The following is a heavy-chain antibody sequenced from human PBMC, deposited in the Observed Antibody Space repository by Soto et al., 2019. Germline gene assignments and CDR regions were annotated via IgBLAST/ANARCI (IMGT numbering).Heavy chain of an antibody. D-gene: IGHD3-3*01. CDR3: ARGRGGDYDFWSGYYPYYYYYYMDV. J-gene: IGHJ6*03. CDR1: GGSISSYY. V-gene: IGHV4-59*08. CDR2: IYYSGST. Sequence: SETLSLTCTVSGGSISSYYWSWIRQPPGKGLEWIGYIYYSGSTNYNPSLKSRVTISVDTSKNQFSLKLSSVTAADTAVYYCARGRGGDYDFWSGYYPYYYYYYMDVWGKGTTVTVSS.